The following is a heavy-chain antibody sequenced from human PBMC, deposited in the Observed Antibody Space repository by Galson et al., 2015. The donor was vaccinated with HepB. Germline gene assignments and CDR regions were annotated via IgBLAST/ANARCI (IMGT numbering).Heavy chain of an antibody. CDR2: MNPNSGNT. Sequence: SVKVSCKASGYTFTSYDINWVRQATGQGLEWMGWMNPNSGNTGYAQKFQGRVTMTRNTSISTAYMELSSLRSEDTAVYYCARDPYYYDSSGYYYNWFDPWGQGTLVTVSS. D-gene: IGHD3-22*01. CDR3: ARDPYYYDSSGYYYNWFDP. V-gene: IGHV1-8*01. J-gene: IGHJ5*02. CDR1: GYTFTSYD.